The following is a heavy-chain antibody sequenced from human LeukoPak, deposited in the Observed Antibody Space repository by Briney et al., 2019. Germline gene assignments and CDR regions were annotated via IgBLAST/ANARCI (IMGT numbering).Heavy chain of an antibody. V-gene: IGHV5-51*01. CDR2: IYPGDSDT. CDR3: ARQDGGGLYYFDY. D-gene: IGHD4-23*01. CDR1: GSTFTYW. J-gene: IGHJ4*02. Sequence: GESLMISCKGSGSTFTYWIAWVRQMPGKGLEWMGIIYPGDSDTRYSPSFQGQVTISVDKSISTAYLQWSSLKASDTAMYYCARQDGGGLYYFDYWGQGTLVTVSS.